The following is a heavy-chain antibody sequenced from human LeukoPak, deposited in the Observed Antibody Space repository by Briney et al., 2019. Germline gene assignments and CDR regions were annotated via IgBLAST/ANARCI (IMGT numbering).Heavy chain of an antibody. J-gene: IGHJ4*02. Sequence: GGSLRLSCAASGFTSSAYDMHWVRQITGGGLEWVSTSGTVGDIFYSDSVKGRFTISRENAKNSVHLQMNSLRVEDSAIYFCVRAAMPYIINGRRFDYWGQGTLVTVSS. CDR2: SGTVGDI. CDR3: VRAAMPYIINGRRFDY. CDR1: GFTSSAYD. V-gene: IGHV3-13*04. D-gene: IGHD2-2*01.